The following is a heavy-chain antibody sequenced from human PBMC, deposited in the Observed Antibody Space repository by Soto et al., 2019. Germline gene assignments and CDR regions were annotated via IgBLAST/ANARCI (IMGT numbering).Heavy chain of an antibody. CDR2: ISAYNGNT. CDR3: ARTLNEWLLGLE. V-gene: IGHV1-18*01. CDR1: GYTFSSYG. D-gene: IGHD3-3*01. J-gene: IGHJ4*02. Sequence: QVKLVQSGGEVKKPGASVKISCKASGYTFSSYGISWVRKAPGQGLEWMGWISAYNGNTNYAQKFQGRVTMTTDTSTSTAYMELRSLRSDDTAIYYCARTLNEWLLGLEWGQGTPGHRLL.